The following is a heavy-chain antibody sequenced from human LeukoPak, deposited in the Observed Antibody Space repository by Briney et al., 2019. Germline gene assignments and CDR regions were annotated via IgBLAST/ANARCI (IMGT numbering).Heavy chain of an antibody. D-gene: IGHD2-15*01. CDR1: GGSFSGYY. V-gene: IGHV4-34*01. CDR2: INNSGST. J-gene: IGHJ4*02. Sequence: SETLSLTCAVYGGSFSGYYWSWIRQPPGKGLEWIGEINNSGSTNYNPSLKSRVTISADTSKNQFSLKLSSVTAADTAVYYCAMGLLPMVDYWGQGTLVTVSS. CDR3: AMGLLPMVDY.